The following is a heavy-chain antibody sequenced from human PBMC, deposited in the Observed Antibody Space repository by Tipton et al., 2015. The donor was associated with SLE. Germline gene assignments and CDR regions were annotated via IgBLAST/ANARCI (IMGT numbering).Heavy chain of an antibody. Sequence: QSGAEVKEPGASVRVSCKASGYTFTTYGISWVRQAPGQGLEWMGWISTYNGNTNYAQKLQGRVTMTSDTSTSTAYMDLRSLRSDDTAVYYCARANPFYSGYDFDYWGQGTLVTVSS. CDR1: GYTFTTYG. V-gene: IGHV1-18*01. D-gene: IGHD5-12*01. J-gene: IGHJ4*02. CDR2: ISTYNGNT. CDR3: ARANPFYSGYDFDY.